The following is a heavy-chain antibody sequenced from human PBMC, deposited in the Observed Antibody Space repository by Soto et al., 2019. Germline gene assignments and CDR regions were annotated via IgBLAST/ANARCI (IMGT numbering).Heavy chain of an antibody. CDR1: GGSITRGGYY. J-gene: IGHJ4*02. D-gene: IGHD3-22*01. CDR3: ARVETYYYDSSGYYFFDY. Sequence: PSETLSLTCTVSGGSITRGGYYWSWIRQHPGKGLEWIGYIYNSGTTYYNPSLKSRVTISVDTSKNQFSLKLSSVTAADTAVYYCARVETYYYDSSGYYFFDYWGQGSLVTVSS. CDR2: IYNSGTT. V-gene: IGHV4-31*03.